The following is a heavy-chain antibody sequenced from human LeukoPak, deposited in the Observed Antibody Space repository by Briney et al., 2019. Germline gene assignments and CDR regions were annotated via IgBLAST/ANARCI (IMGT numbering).Heavy chain of an antibody. D-gene: IGHD6-19*01. Sequence: GASVKVSYKASGYTFTSYGISWVRQAPGQGLEWMGWISAYNGNTNYAQKLQGRVTMTTDTSTSTAYMELRSLRSDDTAVYYCARNSSGWYGDWFDPWGQGTLVTVSS. CDR1: GYTFTSYG. J-gene: IGHJ5*02. V-gene: IGHV1-18*01. CDR3: ARNSSGWYGDWFDP. CDR2: ISAYNGNT.